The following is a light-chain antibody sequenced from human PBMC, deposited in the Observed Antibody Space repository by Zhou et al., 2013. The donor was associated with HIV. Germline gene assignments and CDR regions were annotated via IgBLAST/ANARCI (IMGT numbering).Light chain of an antibody. CDR3: MQGTHSFT. CDR2: QVS. Sequence: DVVLTQSPLSLPVTLGQPASISCTSSRSLVHSDGNTYLNWFQQRPGQSPRRLIYQVSNRDSGVPDRFSGSGSGTDFTLNISRVEAEDVGVYYCMQGTHSFTFGPGTKVDIK. CDR1: RSLVHSDGNTY. J-gene: IGKJ3*01. V-gene: IGKV2-30*02.